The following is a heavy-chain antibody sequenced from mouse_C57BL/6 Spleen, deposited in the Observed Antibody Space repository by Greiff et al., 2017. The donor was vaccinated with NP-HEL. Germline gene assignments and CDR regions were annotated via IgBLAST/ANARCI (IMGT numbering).Heavy chain of an antibody. J-gene: IGHJ1*03. CDR1: GYAFSSSW. CDR2: IYPGDGDT. V-gene: IGHV1-82*01. CDR3: ARDYYDYDWYVDV. Sequence: VQLQQSGPELVKPGASVKISCKASGYAFSSSWMNWVKQRPGKGLEWIGRIYPGDGDTNYNGKFKGKATLTADKSSSTAYMQLSSLTSEDSAVYFCARDYYDYDWYVDVWGTGTTVSVS. D-gene: IGHD2-4*01.